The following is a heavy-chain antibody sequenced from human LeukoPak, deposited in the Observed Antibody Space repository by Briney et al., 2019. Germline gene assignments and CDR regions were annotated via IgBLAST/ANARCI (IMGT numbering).Heavy chain of an antibody. CDR3: ARGNSYYDSSDYFPWESFQH. V-gene: IGHV4-59*01. Sequence: SETLSLTCTVSGGSISSYYWSWIRQPPGKGLEWIGYIYYSGSTNYNPSPKSRVTISVDTSKNQFSLNLSSVTAADTAVYYCARGNSYYDSSDYFPWESFQHWGQGTLVTVSS. CDR1: GGSISSYY. CDR2: IYYSGST. J-gene: IGHJ1*01. D-gene: IGHD3-22*01.